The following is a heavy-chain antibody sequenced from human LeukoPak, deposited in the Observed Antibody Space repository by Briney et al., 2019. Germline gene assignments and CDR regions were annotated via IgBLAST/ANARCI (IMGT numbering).Heavy chain of an antibody. Sequence: ASVKVSCKASGYTFTRYYMHWVRQAPGQGLEWMGIINPSGGSTSCAQKFQGRVTMTRDTSTSTVYMELSSLRSEDTAVYYCARAGHMKWFDPWGQGTLVTVSS. D-gene: IGHD2-21*01. J-gene: IGHJ5*02. V-gene: IGHV1-46*01. CDR2: INPSGGST. CDR1: GYTFTRYY. CDR3: ARAGHMKWFDP.